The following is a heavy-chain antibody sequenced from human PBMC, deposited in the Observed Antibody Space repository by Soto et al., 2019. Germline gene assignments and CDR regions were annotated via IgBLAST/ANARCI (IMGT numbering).Heavy chain of an antibody. V-gene: IGHV4-39*01. J-gene: IGHJ6*02. Sequence: SETLSLTCTVSGGSISSSSYYWGWIRQPPGNALEWIGSIYYSGSTYYNPSLKSRVTISVDTSKNHFSLKLSSVTAADTAVYYCASALKGFLEWLLSEFYYYYGMDVWGQGTTVT. D-gene: IGHD3-3*01. CDR3: ASALKGFLEWLLSEFYYYYGMDV. CDR1: GGSISSSSYY. CDR2: IYYSGST.